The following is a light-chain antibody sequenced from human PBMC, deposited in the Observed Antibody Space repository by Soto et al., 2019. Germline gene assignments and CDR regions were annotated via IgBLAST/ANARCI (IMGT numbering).Light chain of an antibody. CDR1: QSVNRNY. CDR2: GAS. CDR3: QQYGSSPPRT. J-gene: IGKJ1*01. Sequence: EIVLTQSPGTLSLSPGERDTLSCRASQSVNRNYLAWYQQKPGQAPRLLIYGASSRATGIPDRFSGSGSGTDFTLTISRLEPEDFAVYYCQQYGSSPPRTFGQGTKVDIK. V-gene: IGKV3-20*01.